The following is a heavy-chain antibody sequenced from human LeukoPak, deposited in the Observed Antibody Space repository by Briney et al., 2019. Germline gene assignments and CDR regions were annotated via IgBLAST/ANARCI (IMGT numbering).Heavy chain of an antibody. CDR2: IYLTGGT. CDR3: SAERAGTIVDF. Sequence: SETLSLTFSVTGGSINNKHLYWGWSRQTPGKGLEWIGSIYLTGGTYSNPSLQGRLTMSIDTSANQFSLSLHSVTAADTAVYYCSAERAGTIVDFWGQGTLVTVSS. V-gene: IGHV4-39*01. D-gene: IGHD1-7*01. J-gene: IGHJ4*02. CDR1: GGSINNKHLY.